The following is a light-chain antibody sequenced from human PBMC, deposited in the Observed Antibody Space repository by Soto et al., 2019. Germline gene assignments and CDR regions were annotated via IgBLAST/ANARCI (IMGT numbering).Light chain of an antibody. CDR2: HDS. CDR1: NIGSKS. V-gene: IGLV3-21*01. Sequence: SYELTQPPSVSVAPGQTARITCGGNNIGSKSVHWYQQKPGQAPVLVVYHDSDRPSGIPDRFSGFNSGNTATLTISRVEAGDEADYYCQVWDSGSDQYVFGTGTQLTVL. CDR3: QVWDSGSDQYV. J-gene: IGLJ1*01.